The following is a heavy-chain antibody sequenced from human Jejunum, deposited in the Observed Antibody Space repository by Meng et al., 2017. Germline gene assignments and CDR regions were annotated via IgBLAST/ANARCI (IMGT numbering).Heavy chain of an antibody. CDR1: GGSITSTNW. Sequence: QVQLQGSGPVLMKPAGTLIVPCAASGGSITSTNWWSWVRQPPGKGLEWIGEVFHSGTPNYNPSLMSRLTMSVDKSKNQFSLNLTSVTAADTAVYYCASRPVGIRTYYFDCWGQGTLVTVSS. D-gene: IGHD2-21*01. J-gene: IGHJ4*02. V-gene: IGHV4-4*02. CDR2: VFHSGTP. CDR3: ASRPVGIRTYYFDC.